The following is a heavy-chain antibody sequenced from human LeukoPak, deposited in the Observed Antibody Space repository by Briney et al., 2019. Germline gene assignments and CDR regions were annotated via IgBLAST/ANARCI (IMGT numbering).Heavy chain of an antibody. CDR3: AGDTPPGGDYYFDY. V-gene: IGHV3-33*01. CDR2: IWNAGTNT. D-gene: IGHD3-16*01. Sequence: GGSLRLSCAASGFSFSTYGMHWVRQALGKGLEWVALIWNAGTNTYYADSVKGRFTISRDNSKNTLYLQMNSLRAEDTAVYYCAGDTPPGGDYYFDYWGQGTLVIVSS. CDR1: GFSFSTYG. J-gene: IGHJ4*02.